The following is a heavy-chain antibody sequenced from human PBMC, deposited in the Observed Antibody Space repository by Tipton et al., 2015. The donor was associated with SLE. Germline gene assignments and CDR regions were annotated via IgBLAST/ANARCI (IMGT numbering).Heavy chain of an antibody. CDR3: AILEYSSLSAPFDY. CDR2: IYTSGST. V-gene: IGHV4-59*10. D-gene: IGHD6-6*01. J-gene: IGHJ4*02. Sequence: TLSLTCAVYGGSYSSYYWSWIRQPAGKGLEWIGRIYTSGSTNYNPSLKSRVTMSVDTSKNQFSLKLSSVTAADTAVYYCAILEYSSLSAPFDYWGQGTLVTVSS. CDR1: GGSYSSYY.